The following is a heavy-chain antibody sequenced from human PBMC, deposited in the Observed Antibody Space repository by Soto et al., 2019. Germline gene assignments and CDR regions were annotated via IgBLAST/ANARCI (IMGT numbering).Heavy chain of an antibody. Sequence: QVQLVQSGAEVRKPGSSVNVSCKASGTTCSTHGIHWVRQAPGQGLEWMGGFVPMFSSSNYAQKFQGRLTIVADESTNSVYMELNSLRVDDSAIYYCARTGGTYYFDHWGQGTLVTVSS. D-gene: IGHD1-26*01. CDR1: GTTCSTHG. V-gene: IGHV1-69*01. CDR2: FVPMFSSS. CDR3: ARTGGTYYFDH. J-gene: IGHJ4*02.